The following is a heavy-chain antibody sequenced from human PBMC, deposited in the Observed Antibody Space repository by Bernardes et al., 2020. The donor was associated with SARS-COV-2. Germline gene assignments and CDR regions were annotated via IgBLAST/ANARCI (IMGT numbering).Heavy chain of an antibody. CDR1: GYSLTPHW. D-gene: IGHD4-17*01. CDR3: ARRSYSDYLYGLDV. J-gene: IGHJ6*01. Sequence: GAYLKNSSNATGYSLTPHWIAWMRPIPGKGLEWMGIIYPGDSDTRYSPSFQGQVTISADKSISVAYLQWSSLKASDSAMYYCARRSYSDYLYGLDVWGQGTTVIVSS. V-gene: IGHV5-51*01. CDR2: IYPGDSDT.